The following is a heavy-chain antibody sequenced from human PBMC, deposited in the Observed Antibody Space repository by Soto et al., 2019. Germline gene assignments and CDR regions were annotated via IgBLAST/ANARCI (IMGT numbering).Heavy chain of an antibody. Sequence: GASVKVSCKASGYSFTNFHIHWVRQAPGQGLEWMGMIDPSGGITRDAQRLQGRITMTRDASTSTVYMELRSLTSEDTAVYYCATHRELGTTGTTVSLDYWGQGTLVTVSS. CDR1: GYSFTNFH. V-gene: IGHV1-46*01. CDR2: IDPSGGIT. CDR3: ATHRELGTTGTTVSLDY. J-gene: IGHJ4*02. D-gene: IGHD1-1*01.